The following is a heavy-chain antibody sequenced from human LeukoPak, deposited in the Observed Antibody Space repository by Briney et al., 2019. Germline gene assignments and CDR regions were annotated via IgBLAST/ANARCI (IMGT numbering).Heavy chain of an antibody. V-gene: IGHV3-30*01. D-gene: IGHD3-10*01. J-gene: IGHJ4*02. CDR1: GFTSSSYA. CDR2: ISYDGSNK. CDR3: ARDSTYYYDSGSSGPHYFDY. Sequence: GGSLRLSCAASGFTSSSYAMHWVRQAPGKGPEWVAVISYDGSNKYYADSVKGRFTISRDNSKNTLYLQMNSLRAEDTAVYYCARDSTYYYDSGSSGPHYFDYWGQGTLVTVSS.